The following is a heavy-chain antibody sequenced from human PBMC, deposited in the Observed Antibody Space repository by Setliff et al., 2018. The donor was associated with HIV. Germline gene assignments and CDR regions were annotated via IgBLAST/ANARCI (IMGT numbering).Heavy chain of an antibody. CDR3: ARVQWVVSSNVGLDY. D-gene: IGHD6-19*01. Sequence: ASVKVSCKASGYTFTSYGISWLRQDPGQGLEWMGWISGYSGNTNYAQKFQDRVTMTTDTPTSTVYMELRSLRSDDTAVYYCARVQWVVSSNVGLDYWGQGTLVTVSS. J-gene: IGHJ4*02. V-gene: IGHV1-18*01. CDR1: GYTFTSYG. CDR2: ISGYSGNT.